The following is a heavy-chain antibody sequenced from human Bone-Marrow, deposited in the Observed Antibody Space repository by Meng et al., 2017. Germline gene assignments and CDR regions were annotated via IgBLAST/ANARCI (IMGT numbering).Heavy chain of an antibody. CDR1: GFTFSSYA. CDR2: ISGSGGST. J-gene: IGHJ3*02. CDR3: AKVGERPYSGRYYEGLAFDI. V-gene: IGHV3-23*01. Sequence: GESLKISCAASGFTFSSYAMSWVRQAPGKGLEWVSAISGSGGSTYYADSVTVRFTISRDNSKNTLYLQMNSLRAEDTAVYYCAKVGERPYSGRYYEGLAFDIWGQGTMVTVSS. D-gene: IGHD1-26*01.